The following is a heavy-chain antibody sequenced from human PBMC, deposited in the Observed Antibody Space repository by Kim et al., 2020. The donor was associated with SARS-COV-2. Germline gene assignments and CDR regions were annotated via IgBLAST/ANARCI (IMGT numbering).Heavy chain of an antibody. Sequence: GGSLRLSCAASGFTFSSYGMHWVRQAPGKGLEWVAVIWYDGSNKYYADSVKGRFTISRDNSKNTLYLQMNSLRAEDTAVYYCARDRGGAILDYWGQGTLVTVSS. CDR3: ARDRGGAILDY. J-gene: IGHJ4*02. CDR1: GFTFSSYG. CDR2: IWYDGSNK. V-gene: IGHV3-33*01. D-gene: IGHD3-16*01.